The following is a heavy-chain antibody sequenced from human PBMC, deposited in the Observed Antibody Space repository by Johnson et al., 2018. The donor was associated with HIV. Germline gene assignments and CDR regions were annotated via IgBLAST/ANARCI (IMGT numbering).Heavy chain of an antibody. Sequence: VQLVESGGGVVQPGGSLRLSCAASEFTFSNYWMHWVRQGLGKGLVWVSRINSDGSSTYYADSVKGRFTISRDNSKNTLYLQMNSLRAEDTAVYYCASKIVVVPGGVGTFDIWGQGTMVTVSS. D-gene: IGHD3-22*01. CDR1: EFTFSNYW. CDR2: INSDGSST. V-gene: IGHV3-74*02. J-gene: IGHJ3*02. CDR3: ASKIVVVPGGVGTFDI.